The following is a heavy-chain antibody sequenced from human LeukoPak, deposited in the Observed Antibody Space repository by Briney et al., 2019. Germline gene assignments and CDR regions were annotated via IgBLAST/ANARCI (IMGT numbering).Heavy chain of an antibody. D-gene: IGHD3-22*01. V-gene: IGHV4-34*01. CDR3: ARSSVMIVVVPRHWFDP. Sequence: SETLSLTCAVYGGSFSGYYWSWIRQPPGKGLEWIGEINHSGSTNYNPSLKSRVTISVDTSKNQFSLKLSSVTAADTAVYYCARSSVMIVVVPRHWFDPWGQGTLVTVSS. CDR2: INHSGST. J-gene: IGHJ5*02. CDR1: GGSFSGYY.